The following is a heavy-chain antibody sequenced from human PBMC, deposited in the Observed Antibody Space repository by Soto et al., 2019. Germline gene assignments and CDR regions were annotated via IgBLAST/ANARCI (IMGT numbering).Heavy chain of an antibody. D-gene: IGHD2-21*01. J-gene: IGHJ4*02. Sequence: SETLSLTCAVYGGSFSDYYWSWVRQPPGKGLEWIGEINHRGSTNYSPSLKSRVSISVDTSKSQFSLKLSSVTAADTAVYYCARGDFGGNSDDYWGQGTLVTV. CDR1: GGSFSDYY. V-gene: IGHV4-34*01. CDR3: ARGDFGGNSDDY. CDR2: INHRGST.